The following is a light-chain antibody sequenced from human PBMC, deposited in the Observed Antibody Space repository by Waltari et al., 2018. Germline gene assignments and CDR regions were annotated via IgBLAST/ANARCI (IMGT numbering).Light chain of an antibody. V-gene: IGKV1-39*01. CDR1: QSISIY. CDR2: ATS. CDR3: QQSYNAWT. Sequence: DIQMTQSPSSLSASVGDRVTITCRASQSISIYLNWYQQKPGKTPKVLIYATSNLQSGVPSRFSGSGSGTDFTLTIDSLQPEDFATYYCQQSYNAWTFGQGTKVEI. J-gene: IGKJ1*01.